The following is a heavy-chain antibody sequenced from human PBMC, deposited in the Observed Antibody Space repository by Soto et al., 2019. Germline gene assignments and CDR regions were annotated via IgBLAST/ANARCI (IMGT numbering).Heavy chain of an antibody. J-gene: IGHJ4*02. Sequence: QAQLVQSGAEVKKPGASVKVYCKASGYTFLTYGITWVRQAPGQGLEWMGWISPYTGNTNYAQRFQGRVTMTTDTSTNTAYMELRSLRSDDTAVYYCARRPPFSYGDYVSYFFDDWGQVTLVTVSS. D-gene: IGHD4-17*01. CDR3: ARRPPFSYGDYVSYFFDD. V-gene: IGHV1-18*01. CDR2: ISPYTGNT. CDR1: GYTFLTYG.